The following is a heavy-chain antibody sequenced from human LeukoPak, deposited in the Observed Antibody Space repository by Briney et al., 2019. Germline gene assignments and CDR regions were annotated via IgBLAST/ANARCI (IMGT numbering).Heavy chain of an antibody. J-gene: IGHJ4*02. D-gene: IGHD5-24*01. CDR2: ISGDGGST. CDR1: GFSFDDYA. Sequence: GGSLRLSCAASGFSFDDYAMLWIRQGPGKGLEWVSLISGDGGSTYYGDSVKGRFTISRDNSKNSLSLEMNSLRTEDTGLYYCAKDKGDGEYVDYWGPGTLVTVSS. V-gene: IGHV3-43*02. CDR3: AKDKGDGEYVDY.